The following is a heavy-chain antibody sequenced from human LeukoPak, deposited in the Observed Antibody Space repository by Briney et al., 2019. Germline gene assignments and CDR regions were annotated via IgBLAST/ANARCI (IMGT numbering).Heavy chain of an antibody. CDR1: GGSISSGSYY. J-gene: IGHJ3*02. CDR3: ARGGYYDSSGYYTDDAFDI. V-gene: IGHV4-61*01. CDR2: IYYSGST. D-gene: IGHD3-22*01. Sequence: PSQTLSLTCTVSGGSISSGSYYWSWIRQPPGKGLEWIGYIYYSGSTNYNPSLKSRVTISVDTSKNQFSLKLSSVTAADTAVYYCARGGYYDSSGYYTDDAFDIWGQGTMVTVSS.